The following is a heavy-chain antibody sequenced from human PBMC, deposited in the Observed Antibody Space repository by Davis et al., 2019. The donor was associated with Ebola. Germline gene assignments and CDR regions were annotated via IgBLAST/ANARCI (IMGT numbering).Heavy chain of an antibody. CDR3: AKDYFDY. CDR1: GFTFSSYW. J-gene: IGHJ4*02. V-gene: IGHV3-7*01. CDR2: IKQDGSEK. Sequence: GESLKISCAASGFTFSSYWMSWVRQAPGKGLEWVANIKQDGSEKYYADSVKDRFTISRDNSKNTLYLQMNSLRAEDTAVYYCAKDYFDYWGQGTLVTVSS.